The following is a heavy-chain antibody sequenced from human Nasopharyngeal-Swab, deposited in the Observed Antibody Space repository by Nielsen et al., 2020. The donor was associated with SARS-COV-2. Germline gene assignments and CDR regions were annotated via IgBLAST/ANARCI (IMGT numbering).Heavy chain of an antibody. CDR2: INHSGST. V-gene: IGHV4-4*02. CDR1: GFSLSNARMG. J-gene: IGHJ1*01. Sequence: SGPTLVKPTETLTLTCTVSGFSLSNARMGVSWIRQPPGKELEWIGEINHSGSTNYNPSLKSRVTISVDTSKNQFSLKLSSVTAADTAVYYCAASWGGEDIVVVPAAIPPYFQHWGQGTLVTVSS. CDR3: AASWGGEDIVVVPAAIPPYFQH. D-gene: IGHD2-2*02.